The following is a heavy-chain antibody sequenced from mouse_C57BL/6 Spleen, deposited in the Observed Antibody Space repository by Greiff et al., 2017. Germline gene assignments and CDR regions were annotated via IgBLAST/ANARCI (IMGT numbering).Heavy chain of an antibody. CDR2: ISSGGDYI. J-gene: IGHJ4*01. CDR1: GFTFSSYA. V-gene: IGHV5-9-1*02. D-gene: IGHD2-3*01. Sequence: EVQLVESGEGLVKPGGSLKLSCAASGFTFSSYAMSWVRQTPEKRLEWVAYISSGGDYIYYADTVKGRFTISRDNARNTLYLQMSSLKSEDTAMYYCTRWLLGYYYAMDDWGQGTSVTVSS. CDR3: TRWLLGYYYAMDD.